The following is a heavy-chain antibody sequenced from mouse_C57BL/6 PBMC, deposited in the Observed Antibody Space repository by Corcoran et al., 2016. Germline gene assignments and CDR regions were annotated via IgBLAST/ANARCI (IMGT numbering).Heavy chain of an antibody. CDR3: ARQQIYYGNPDAMDY. CDR2: IYPGSGNT. Sequence: QIQLQQSGPELVKPGASVKISCKASGYTFTDYYINWVKQRPGQGLEWIGWIYPGSGNTKYNEKFKGKATLTVDTSSSTAYMQLSSLSSEDSAVYCFARQQIYYGNPDAMDYCGQGTSVTAST. J-gene: IGHJ4*01. V-gene: IGHV1-84*01. D-gene: IGHD2-1*01. CDR1: GYTFTDYY.